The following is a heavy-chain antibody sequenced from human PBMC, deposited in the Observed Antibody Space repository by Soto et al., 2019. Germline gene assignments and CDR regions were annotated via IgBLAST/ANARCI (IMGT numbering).Heavy chain of an antibody. CDR1: GYSFSDYA. D-gene: IGHD6-19*01. CDR2: INAGKGNT. Sequence: QVPLVQSGAEVKKPGAPVKVSCKASGYSFSDYAIHWVRQAPGQRLEWMGWINAGKGNTKYSRRFQGRVTITRDSSATTGHMELTSLRSEDTAVYYCAKSSRWAGFDYWGQGTLVTVSS. V-gene: IGHV1-3*01. J-gene: IGHJ4*02. CDR3: AKSSRWAGFDY.